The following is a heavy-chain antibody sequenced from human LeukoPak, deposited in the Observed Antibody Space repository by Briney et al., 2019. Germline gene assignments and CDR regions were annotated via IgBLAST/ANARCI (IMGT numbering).Heavy chain of an antibody. D-gene: IGHD3-22*01. CDR3: AREYYYDSSGYFCLGY. CDR2: IIPIFGTA. J-gene: IGHJ4*02. V-gene: IGHV1-69*06. CDR1: GGTFSSYA. Sequence: SVKVSCKASGGTFSSYAISWVRQAPGQGLEWMGGIIPIFGTANYAQKFQGRVTITADKSTSTAYMELSSLRSEDTAVYYCAREYYYDSSGYFCLGYWGQGTLVTVSS.